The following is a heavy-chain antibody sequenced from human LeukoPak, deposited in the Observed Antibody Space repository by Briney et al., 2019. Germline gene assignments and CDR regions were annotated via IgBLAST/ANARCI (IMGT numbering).Heavy chain of an antibody. CDR1: GFTFSSYS. CDR3: ARDQLTYCSSTSCYEIPPG. V-gene: IGHV3-48*01. Sequence: GGSLRLSCAASGFTFSSYSMNWVRQAPGKRLEWVSYISSSSTIYYADSVKGRFTISRDNAKNSLYLQMNSLRAEDTAVYYCARDQLTYCSSTSCYEIPPGWGQGTLVTVSS. D-gene: IGHD2-2*01. J-gene: IGHJ4*02. CDR2: ISSSSTI.